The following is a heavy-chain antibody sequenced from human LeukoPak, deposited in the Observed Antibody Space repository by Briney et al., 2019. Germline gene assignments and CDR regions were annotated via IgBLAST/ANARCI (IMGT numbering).Heavy chain of an antibody. CDR3: KWELLQGTRYFDY. CDR2: INHSGST. D-gene: IGHD1-26*01. Sequence: PSETLSLTCAVYGGSFSGYYWSWIRQPPGKGLEWIGEINHSGSTNYNPSLKSRITISVDTSKNQFSLKLSSVTAADTAVYYCKWELLQGTRYFDYWGQGTLVTVSS. V-gene: IGHV4-34*01. CDR1: GGSFSGYY. J-gene: IGHJ4*02.